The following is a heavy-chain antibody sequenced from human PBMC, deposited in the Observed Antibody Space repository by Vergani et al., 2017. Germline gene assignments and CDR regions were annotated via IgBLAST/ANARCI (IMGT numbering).Heavy chain of an antibody. CDR1: VGSISSGDYY. CDR2: IYYSGST. J-gene: IGHJ4*02. CDR3: ARGGPTVTTDY. V-gene: IGHV4-30-4*08. Sequence: QVQLQESGPGLVKPSQTLSLTCTVSVGSISSGDYYWSWIRQPPGKGLEWIGYIYYSGSTYHNPSLKSRVTISVDTSKNQFSLKLSSVTAAATAVYYCARGGPTVTTDYWGQGTLVTVSS. D-gene: IGHD4-17*01.